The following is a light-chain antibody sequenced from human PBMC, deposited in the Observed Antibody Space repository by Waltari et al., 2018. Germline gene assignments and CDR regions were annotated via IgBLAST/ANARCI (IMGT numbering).Light chain of an antibody. CDR3: QSYDSSLSGRV. Sequence: QSVLTQPPSVSGAPRQRVTISCTGTSSNIGAGFEVFWYQQLPGSAPKLLIFASYKRSSGVPDRISGSTSGTSASLAITGLQAEDEADYYCQSYDSSLSGRVFGGGTRLTVL. J-gene: IGLJ3*02. CDR2: ASY. CDR1: SSNIGAGFE. V-gene: IGLV1-40*01.